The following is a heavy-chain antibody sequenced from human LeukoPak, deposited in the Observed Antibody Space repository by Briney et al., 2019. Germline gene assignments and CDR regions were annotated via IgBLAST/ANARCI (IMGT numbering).Heavy chain of an antibody. V-gene: IGHV4-59*08. Sequence: PSETLSLTCTVSGGSISSYYWSWIRQPPGKGLEWIGYIYYSGSTNYNPSLKSRVTISVDTSKNQFSLKLSSVTAADTAVYYCARTVGYCSGGSCYSRYYFDYWGQGTLVTVSS. CDR2: IYYSGST. J-gene: IGHJ4*02. D-gene: IGHD2-15*01. CDR1: GGSISSYY. CDR3: ARTVGYCSGGSCYSRYYFDY.